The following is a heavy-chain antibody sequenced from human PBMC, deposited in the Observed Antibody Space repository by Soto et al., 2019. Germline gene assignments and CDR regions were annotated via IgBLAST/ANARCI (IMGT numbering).Heavy chain of an antibody. CDR1: GGTFSSYA. J-gene: IGHJ4*02. CDR3: ARTGYSSGWYANDY. D-gene: IGHD6-19*01. CDR2: IIPIFGTA. Sequence: VASVKVSCKASGGTFSSYAISWVRQAPGQGLEWMGGIIPIFGTANYAQKFQGRVTITADKSTSTAYMELSSRRSEDTAVYYCARTGYSSGWYANDYWGQGTLVTVSS. V-gene: IGHV1-69*06.